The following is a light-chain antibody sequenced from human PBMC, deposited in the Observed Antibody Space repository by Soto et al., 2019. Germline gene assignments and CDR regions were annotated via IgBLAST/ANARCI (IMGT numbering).Light chain of an antibody. J-gene: IGKJ1*01. Sequence: PGQRATLACRASQRISTYLVWYQVKPGQAPRLLIYDSSNRAAGIPARFSGSGSGTDFTLTVSSLEPEDFVVYYCQQRSDWPWTFGQGTKVDIK. CDR2: DSS. CDR3: QQRSDWPWT. CDR1: QRISTY. V-gene: IGKV3-11*01.